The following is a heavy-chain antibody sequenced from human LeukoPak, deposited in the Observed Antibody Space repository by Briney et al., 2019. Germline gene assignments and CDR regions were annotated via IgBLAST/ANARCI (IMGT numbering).Heavy chain of an antibody. CDR3: ARCGLVGYCSGGSVLWAFDI. V-gene: IGHV3-33*01. Sequence: PGGSLRLSCAASGFTFSSYGMHWVRRAPGKGLEWVAVIWYDGGKKYYVDSVKGRFTISRDNSKNTLYLQMNSLRAEDTAVYYCARCGLVGYCSGGSVLWAFDIWGQGTMVTVSS. CDR1: GFTFSSYG. CDR2: IWYDGGKK. D-gene: IGHD2-15*01. J-gene: IGHJ3*02.